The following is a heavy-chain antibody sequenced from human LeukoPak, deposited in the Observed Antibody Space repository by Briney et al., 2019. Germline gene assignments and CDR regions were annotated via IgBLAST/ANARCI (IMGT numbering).Heavy chain of an antibody. V-gene: IGHV3-53*05. CDR1: GFTVSSYF. Sequence: PGGSLRLSCAASGFTVSSYFVTWVRQAPGKGLEWLSIIYSGGGTDYADSVKGRFTISRDNSKNTLYLQMNSLRAEDTAVYYCAKDPFETGDSEASDYWGQGTLVTVSS. CDR3: AKDPFETGDSEASDY. D-gene: IGHD6-13*01. J-gene: IGHJ4*02. CDR2: IYSGGGT.